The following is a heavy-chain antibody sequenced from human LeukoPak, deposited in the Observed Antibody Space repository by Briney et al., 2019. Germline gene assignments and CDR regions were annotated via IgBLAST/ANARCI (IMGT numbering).Heavy chain of an antibody. CDR3: AKGAEIDH. V-gene: IGHV3-23*01. Sequence: GGSLRLSCAASGFNFNNFAMSWVRQAPGKGLEWLSAMTGLADTTYYAESVKGRFTISRDYSKSMVFLQMNSLRVEDTAIYYCAKGAEIDHWGQGTLVTVSS. CDR2: MTGLADTT. J-gene: IGHJ4*02. CDR1: GFNFNNFA.